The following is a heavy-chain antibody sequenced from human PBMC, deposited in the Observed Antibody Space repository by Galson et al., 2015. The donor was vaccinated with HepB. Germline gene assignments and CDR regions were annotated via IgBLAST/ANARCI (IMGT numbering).Heavy chain of an antibody. CDR3: TKEVVVAESAAWLDP. J-gene: IGHJ5*02. CDR2: IRSNAYGATT. Sequence: SLRLSCATSGFTFSEYTMSWARQAPGKGLEWVAFIRSNAYGATTEYAASVKGRFTISRDESKSIAYLQMNSLKTEDTAVYFCTKEVVVAESAAWLDPWGQGTLVTVSS. CDR1: GFTFSEYT. D-gene: IGHD2-15*01. V-gene: IGHV3-49*04.